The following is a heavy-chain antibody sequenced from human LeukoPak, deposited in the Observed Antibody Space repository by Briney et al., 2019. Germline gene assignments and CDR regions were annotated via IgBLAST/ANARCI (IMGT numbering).Heavy chain of an antibody. J-gene: IGHJ4*02. CDR3: ASTQRFWSGYYTGMGH. D-gene: IGHD3-3*01. CDR1: GGSFSGYY. Sequence: SETLSLTCAVYGGSFSGYYWSWIRQPPGKGLEWIGEINHSGSTNYNPSLKSRVTISVDTSKNQFSLKLSSVTAADTAVYYCASTQRFWSGYYTGMGHWGQGTLVTVPS. CDR2: INHSGST. V-gene: IGHV4-34*01.